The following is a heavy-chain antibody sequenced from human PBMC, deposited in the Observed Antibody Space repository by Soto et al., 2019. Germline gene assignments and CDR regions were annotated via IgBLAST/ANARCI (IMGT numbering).Heavy chain of an antibody. Sequence: ASVKVSCKASGYTFTSYAMHWVRQAPGQRLEWMGWINAGNGNTKYSQKFQGRVTITRDTSASTAYMELNSLRAGDTAVYYCARGPARTPYYDSSGYARVGFDYWGQGTLVTVSS. CDR1: GYTFTSYA. V-gene: IGHV1-3*01. D-gene: IGHD3-22*01. CDR3: ARGPARTPYYDSSGYARVGFDY. CDR2: INAGNGNT. J-gene: IGHJ4*02.